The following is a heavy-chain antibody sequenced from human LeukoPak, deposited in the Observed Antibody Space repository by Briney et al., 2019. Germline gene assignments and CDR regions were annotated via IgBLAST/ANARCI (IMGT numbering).Heavy chain of an antibody. D-gene: IGHD3-10*02. J-gene: IGHJ6*04. V-gene: IGHV3-48*03. CDR1: GFTFSSYE. CDR2: ISSSVSTI. Sequence: GGSLRLSCADSGFTFSSYEMNWVRQAPGDGLEWVSYISSSVSTIYYADSVKGRFTISRDNAKNSLYLQMNSLRAEDTAVYYCAELGITMIGGVWGKGTTVTISS. CDR3: AELGITMIGGV.